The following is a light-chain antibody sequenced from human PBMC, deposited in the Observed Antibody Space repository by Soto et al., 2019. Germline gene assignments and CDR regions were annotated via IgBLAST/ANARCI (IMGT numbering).Light chain of an antibody. CDR1: QSISSW. Sequence: DIKMTQSPSTLSASVGDRVTITCRASQSISSWLAWYQQKPGKAPNLLIHKASTLLSGVPSRFSGSGSGTEFTLTISSLHPDDFATYYCQQYNTHRAWTFGQGTKVEIK. CDR3: QQYNTHRAWT. J-gene: IGKJ1*01. V-gene: IGKV1-5*03. CDR2: KAS.